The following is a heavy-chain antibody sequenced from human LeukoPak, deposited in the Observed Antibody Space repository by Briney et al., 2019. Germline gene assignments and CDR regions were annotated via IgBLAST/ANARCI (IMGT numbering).Heavy chain of an antibody. Sequence: GGSLRLSCAASGFTFSSYGMSWVRQAPGKGLEWVSGISGSGDSTFYADSVKGRFTISRDNSKNTLYLQMNSLRVEDTAVYCCAKDRILYDTSGPTYYFDYWGQGTLVTVSS. J-gene: IGHJ4*02. D-gene: IGHD3-22*01. CDR2: ISGSGDST. CDR1: GFTFSSYG. V-gene: IGHV3-23*01. CDR3: AKDRILYDTSGPTYYFDY.